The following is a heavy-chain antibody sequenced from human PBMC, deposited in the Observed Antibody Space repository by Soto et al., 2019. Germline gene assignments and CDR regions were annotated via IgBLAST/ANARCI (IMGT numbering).Heavy chain of an antibody. CDR1: GGSISSGGYY. D-gene: IGHD5-18*01. V-gene: IGHV4-31*03. CDR3: ARSGYSYGPNPLLY. Sequence: TSETLSLTCTVSGGSISSGGYYWSWIRQHPGKGLEWIGYIYYSGSTYYNQSLKSRVTISVDTSKNQFSLKLSSVTAADTAVYYCARSGYSYGPNPLLYWGQGTLVTVS. J-gene: IGHJ4*02. CDR2: IYYSGST.